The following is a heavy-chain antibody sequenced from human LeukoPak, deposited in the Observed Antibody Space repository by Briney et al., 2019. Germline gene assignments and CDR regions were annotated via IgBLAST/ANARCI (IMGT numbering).Heavy chain of an antibody. CDR3: ARDLDDYVWGSYRPGLFDY. CDR1: GGSISSYY. D-gene: IGHD3-16*02. J-gene: IGHJ4*02. V-gene: IGHV4-4*07. Sequence: SETLSLTCTVSGGSISSYYWSWIRQPAGKGLEWIGRIYTSGSTNYNPSLKSRVTMSVDTSKNQFSLKLSSVTAADTAVYYCARDLDDYVWGSYRPGLFDYWGQGTLVTVSS. CDR2: IYTSGST.